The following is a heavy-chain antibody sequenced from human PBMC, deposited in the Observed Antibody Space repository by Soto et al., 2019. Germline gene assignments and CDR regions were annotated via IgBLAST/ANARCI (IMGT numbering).Heavy chain of an antibody. V-gene: IGHV4-30-2*01. CDR3: AREVTAAYYGMDV. CDR1: GGSISSGGYS. J-gene: IGHJ6*02. Sequence: SETLSLTCAVSGGSISSGGYSWSWIRQPPGKGLEWIGYIYHSGSTYYNPSLKSRVTISVDRSKNQFSLKLSSVTAADTAVYYCAREVTAAYYGMDVWGQGTTVTVSS. D-gene: IGHD2-2*01. CDR2: IYHSGST.